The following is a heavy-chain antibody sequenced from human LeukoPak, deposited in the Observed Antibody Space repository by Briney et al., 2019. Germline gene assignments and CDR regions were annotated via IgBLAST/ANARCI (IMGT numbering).Heavy chain of an antibody. J-gene: IGHJ4*02. D-gene: IGHD3-16*02. V-gene: IGHV3-21*01. Sequence: PGGSLTLSCAASGFTLSSYWMSWVRQAPGKGLEWISSISSSSEFIYYADSVKGRFTISRDNARNSLYLQMNSLRAEDTAVYYCARWLGAIAWPYYFDYWGQGTLVTVSS. CDR2: ISSSSEFI. CDR1: GFTLSSYW. CDR3: ARWLGAIAWPYYFDY.